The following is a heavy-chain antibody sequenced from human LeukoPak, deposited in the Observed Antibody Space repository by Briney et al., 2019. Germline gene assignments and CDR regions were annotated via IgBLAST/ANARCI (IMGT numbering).Heavy chain of an antibody. V-gene: IGHV4-59*01. D-gene: IGHD5-18*01. CDR3: ARDRRGYSYGFDDYYYYGMDV. CDR1: GGFISSYY. Sequence: SETLSLTCTVSGGFISSYYWSWIRQPPGKGLEWIGYIYYSGSTNYNPSLKSRVTISVDTSKNQFSLKLSSVTAADTAVYYCARDRRGYSYGFDDYYYYGMDVWGQGTTVTVSS. J-gene: IGHJ6*02. CDR2: IYYSGST.